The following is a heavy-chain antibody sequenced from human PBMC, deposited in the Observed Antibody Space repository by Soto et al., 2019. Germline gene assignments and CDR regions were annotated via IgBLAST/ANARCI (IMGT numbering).Heavy chain of an antibody. D-gene: IGHD6-19*01. Sequence: GESLKISCKGSGYSFTSYWIGWVRQMPGKGLEWMGIIYPGDSDTRYSPSFQGQVTISADKSISTAYLQWSSLKASDTAMYYCARLRYSSGWYSYYYYYGMDVWGQGTTVTVSS. J-gene: IGHJ6*02. V-gene: IGHV5-51*01. CDR3: ARLRYSSGWYSYYYYYGMDV. CDR2: IYPGDSDT. CDR1: GYSFTSYW.